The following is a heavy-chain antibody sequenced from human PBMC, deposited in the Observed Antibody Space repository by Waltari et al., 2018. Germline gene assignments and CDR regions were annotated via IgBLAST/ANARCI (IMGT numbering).Heavy chain of an antibody. CDR2: IRYDGSNK. J-gene: IGHJ6*03. D-gene: IGHD2-2*01. V-gene: IGHV3-30*02. CDR3: AKDPPITSYYYYYMDV. CDR1: GFTFSSYG. Sequence: QVQLVESGGGVVQPGGSLRLSCAASGFTFSSYGMHWVRQAPGKGREWVAFIRYDGSNKYYADSVKGRFTISRDNSKNTLYLQMNSLRAEDTAVYYCAKDPPITSYYYYYMDVWGKGTTVTVSS.